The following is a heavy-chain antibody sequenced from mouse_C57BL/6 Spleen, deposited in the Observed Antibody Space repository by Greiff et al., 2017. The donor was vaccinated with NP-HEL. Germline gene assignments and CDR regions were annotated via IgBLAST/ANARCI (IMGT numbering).Heavy chain of an antibody. J-gene: IGHJ4*01. Sequence: VESGGGLVQPGGSLSLSCAASGFTFTDYYMSWVRQPPGKALEWLGFIRNKANGYTTEYSASVKGRFTISRDNSQSILYLQMNALRAEDSATYYCARGDDYSYAMDYWGQGTSVTVSS. V-gene: IGHV7-3*01. CDR1: GFTFTDYY. CDR2: IRNKANGYTT. D-gene: IGHD2-4*01. CDR3: ARGDDYSYAMDY.